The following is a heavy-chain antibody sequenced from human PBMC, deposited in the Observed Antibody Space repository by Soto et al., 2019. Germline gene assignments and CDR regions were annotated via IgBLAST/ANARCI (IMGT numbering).Heavy chain of an antibody. CDR1: GFTFSSYG. CDR3: AKDQAEGGYSYGFFYYYGLDV. J-gene: IGHJ6*02. D-gene: IGHD5-18*01. Sequence: GGSLRLSCAASGFTFSSYGMHWVRQAPGKGLEWVAAIWCDGSSKYYADSVKGRLTISRDNSKNTLYLQMNSLRAEDTAVYYCAKDQAEGGYSYGFFYYYGLDVWGQGTTVTVSS. CDR2: IWCDGSSK. V-gene: IGHV3-33*06.